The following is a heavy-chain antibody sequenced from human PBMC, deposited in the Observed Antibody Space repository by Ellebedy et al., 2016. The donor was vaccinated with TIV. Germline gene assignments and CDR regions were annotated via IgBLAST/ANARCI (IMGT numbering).Heavy chain of an antibody. Sequence: PGGSLRLSCEASGFSFSSFEMNWVRQAPGKGLEWVSYISESGSTIFYADSLKGRFTISRDNAKNSLYLQMNSLRAEDTAVYYCMKDKHDSGTYGDFWGQGSLVTVSS. CDR3: MKDKHDSGTYGDF. J-gene: IGHJ4*02. D-gene: IGHD3-10*01. CDR2: ISESGSTI. CDR1: GFSFSSFE. V-gene: IGHV3-48*03.